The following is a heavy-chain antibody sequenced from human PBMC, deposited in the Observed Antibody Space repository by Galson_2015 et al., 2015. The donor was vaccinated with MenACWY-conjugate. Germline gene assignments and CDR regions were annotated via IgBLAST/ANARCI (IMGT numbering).Heavy chain of an antibody. J-gene: IGHJ5*02. V-gene: IGHV3-7*03. Sequence: SLRLSCAASGFTFSSYWMTWVRQAPGKGLEWVANIKEDGSEKYYVDSVQGRFTTSRDNAKNSLFLQINSLRAEDTAVYYCSRGVLTGIDYFDPWGQGTLVTVSS. CDR2: IKEDGSEK. CDR1: GFTFSSYW. CDR3: SRGVLTGIDYFDP. D-gene: IGHD1-20*01.